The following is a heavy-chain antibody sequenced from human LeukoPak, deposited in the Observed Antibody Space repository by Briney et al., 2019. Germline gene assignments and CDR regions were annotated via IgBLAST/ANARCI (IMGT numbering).Heavy chain of an antibody. D-gene: IGHD2-2*01. Sequence: GGSLRLSCAASGFTFSSYGMHWVRQAPGKGLEWVAFIRYDGSNKYYADSVKGRFTISRDNSKNTLYLQMNSLRAEDTAVYYCAKKGGYCSSTSCSPPDYYYMDVWGKGITVTVSS. CDR1: GFTFSSYG. J-gene: IGHJ6*03. V-gene: IGHV3-30*02. CDR3: AKKGGYCSSTSCSPPDYYYMDV. CDR2: IRYDGSNK.